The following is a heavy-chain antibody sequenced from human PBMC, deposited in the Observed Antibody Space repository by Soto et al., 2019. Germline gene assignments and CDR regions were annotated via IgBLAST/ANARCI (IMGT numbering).Heavy chain of an antibody. CDR1: GYTFTGYY. CDR3: ARGPHYGSGSYYVVGYYYYGMDV. V-gene: IGHV1-2*02. CDR2: INPNSGGT. Sequence: VKVSCKASGYTFTGYYMHWVRQAPGQGLEWMGWINPNSGGTNYAQKFQGRVTMTRDTSISTAYMELSRLRSDDTAVYYCARGPHYGSGSYYVVGYYYYGMDVWGQGTTVTVSS. D-gene: IGHD3-10*01. J-gene: IGHJ6*02.